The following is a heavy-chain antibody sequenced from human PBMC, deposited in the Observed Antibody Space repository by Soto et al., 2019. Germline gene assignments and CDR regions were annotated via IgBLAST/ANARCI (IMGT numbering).Heavy chain of an antibody. CDR3: ATSRASCFCFDY. CDR1: GFTFSSYG. CDR2: IKSNPAGGTV. Sequence: GGSLRLSCAASGFTFSSYGMHWVRQAPGKGLEWVGRIKSNPAGGTVDYTAPVKGRFTISRDDSENTLYLQMDSLRPEDTAVYYCATSRASCFCFDYWGQGALVTVSS. D-gene: IGHD2-2*01. J-gene: IGHJ4*02. V-gene: IGHV3-15*01.